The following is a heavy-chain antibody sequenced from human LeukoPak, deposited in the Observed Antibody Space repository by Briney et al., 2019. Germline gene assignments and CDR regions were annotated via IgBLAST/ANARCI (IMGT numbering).Heavy chain of an antibody. J-gene: IGHJ6*02. CDR3: AREGYSGYDYPV. Sequence: GSSVKVSCKASGGTFSSYAISWVRQAPGQGLEWMGRIIPILGIANYAQKFQGRVTITADKSTSTAYMELSSLRSGDTAVYYCAREGYSGYDYPVWGQGTTVTVSS. CDR2: IIPILGIA. CDR1: GGTFSSYA. V-gene: IGHV1-69*04. D-gene: IGHD5-12*01.